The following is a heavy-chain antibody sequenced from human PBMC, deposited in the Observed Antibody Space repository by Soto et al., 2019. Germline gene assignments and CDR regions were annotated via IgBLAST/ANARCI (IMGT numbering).Heavy chain of an antibody. V-gene: IGHV3-66*01. J-gene: IGHJ5*02. CDR2: IYSGGST. CDR3: ARGRSGNWFDP. CDR1: GFTVSSNY. D-gene: IGHD1-1*01. Sequence: PGGSLRLSCAASGFTVSSNYMSWVRQAPGKGLEWVSVIYSGGSTYYADSVKGRFTISRDSSKNTLYLQVNSLRAEDTAVYYCARGRSGNWFDPWGQGTLVTVSS.